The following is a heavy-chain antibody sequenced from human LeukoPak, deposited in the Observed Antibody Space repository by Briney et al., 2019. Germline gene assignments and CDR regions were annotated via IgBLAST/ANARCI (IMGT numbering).Heavy chain of an antibody. D-gene: IGHD6-13*01. Sequence: GGSLRLSCAASGFTFSSYAMSWVRQAPGKGLEWVSVIYSGGSTYYADSVKGRFTISRDNSKNTLYLQMNSLRAEDTAVYYCARVSRIAAAGELNWFDPWGQGTLVTVSS. CDR3: ARVSRIAAAGELNWFDP. CDR2: IYSGGST. J-gene: IGHJ5*02. V-gene: IGHV3-53*01. CDR1: GFTFSSYA.